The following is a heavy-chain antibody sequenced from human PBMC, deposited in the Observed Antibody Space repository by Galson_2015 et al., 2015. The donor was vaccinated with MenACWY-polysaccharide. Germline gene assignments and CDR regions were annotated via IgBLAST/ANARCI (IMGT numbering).Heavy chain of an antibody. Sequence: SLRLSCAASGFTFSSYGMRWVRQAPGKGLERVSGISGRGGSTYYADSVKGRFTISRDNAKNTLYLQMNGLRADDTAVYYCAKERTTVDIWGQGTMVTVSS. V-gene: IGHV3-23*01. CDR1: GFTFSSYG. J-gene: IGHJ3*02. D-gene: IGHD4-17*01. CDR3: AKERTTVDI. CDR2: ISGRGGST.